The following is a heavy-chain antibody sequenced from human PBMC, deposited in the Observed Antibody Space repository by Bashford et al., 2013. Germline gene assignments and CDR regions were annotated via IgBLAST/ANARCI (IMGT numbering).Heavy chain of an antibody. J-gene: IGHJ6*02. CDR1: GGTFSSYA. D-gene: IGHD3-22*01. CDR3: ARGAYYYDSSGYSHYYYYGMDV. Sequence: SVKVSCKASGGTFSSYAISWVRQAPGQGLEWMGGIIPIFGTANYAQKFQGRVTITADKSTSTAYMELSSLRSEDTAVYYCARGAYYYDSSGYSHYYYYGMDVWGQGTTVTVSS. CDR2: IIPIFGTA. V-gene: IGHV1-69*06.